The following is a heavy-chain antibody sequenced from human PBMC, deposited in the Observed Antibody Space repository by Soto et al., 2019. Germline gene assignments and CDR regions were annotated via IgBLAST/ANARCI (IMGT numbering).Heavy chain of an antibody. CDR1: GFTVSYNY. CDR3: TRAHGSGSYSYYGMGV. Sequence: GGSLRLSCAASGFTVSYNYMSWVRRAPGKGLEWVSGIYIGGNTYYADSVKGRFTISRDNSKNTLYLQMNSLRVEDTAVYYCTRAHGSGSYSYYGMGVWGQGTTVTVSS. V-gene: IGHV3-66*01. CDR2: IYIGGNT. D-gene: IGHD3-10*01. J-gene: IGHJ6*02.